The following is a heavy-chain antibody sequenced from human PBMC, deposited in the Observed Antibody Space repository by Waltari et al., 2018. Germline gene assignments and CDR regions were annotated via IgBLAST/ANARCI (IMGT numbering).Heavy chain of an antibody. Sequence: EVQLVESGGGLVQPGGSLRLSCAASGFTFSSYWMHWVHQAPWKGLVSGSHINMDGSNTNYVDSVKGRFTISRDNAKNTLFLQMNSLRAEDTAVYYCVLYSSDFLGDCWGQGTLVTVSS. V-gene: IGHV3-74*01. CDR3: VLYSSDFLGDC. D-gene: IGHD6-25*01. CDR2: INMDGSNT. J-gene: IGHJ4*02. CDR1: GFTFSSYW.